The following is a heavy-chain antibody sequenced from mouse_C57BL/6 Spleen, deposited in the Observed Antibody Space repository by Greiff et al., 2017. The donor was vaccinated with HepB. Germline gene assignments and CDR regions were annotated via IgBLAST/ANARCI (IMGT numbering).Heavy chain of an antibody. CDR3: ARILLEYESDYAMDY. J-gene: IGHJ4*01. CDR1: GYTFTDHT. CDR2: IYPRDGST. Sequence: QVQLQQSDAELVKPGASVKLSCKVSGYTFTDHTIHWMKQRPEQGLEWIGYIYPRDGSTKYNEKFQGKATVTADKSSSTAYLQLNSLTSEDPAVYFCARILLEYESDYAMDYWGQGTSVTVSS. V-gene: IGHV1-78*01. D-gene: IGHD5-2*01.